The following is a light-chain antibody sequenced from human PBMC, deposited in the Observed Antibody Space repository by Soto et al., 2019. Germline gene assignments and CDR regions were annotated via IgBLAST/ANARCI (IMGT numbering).Light chain of an antibody. Sequence: DIVMTQTPLSSPVTLGQPASISCRSSQGLVHSDGNTYLSWLQQRPGQPPRLLIYEISNRFSGVPDRFSGSGAETNFTLKISRVEAEDVGIYYCMQATQFPYTFGHGTKLEIK. CDR2: EIS. V-gene: IGKV2-24*01. CDR1: QGLVHSDGNTY. CDR3: MQATQFPYT. J-gene: IGKJ2*01.